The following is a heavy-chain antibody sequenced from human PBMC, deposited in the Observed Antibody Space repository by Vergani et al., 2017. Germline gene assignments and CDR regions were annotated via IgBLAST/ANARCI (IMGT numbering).Heavy chain of an antibody. J-gene: IGHJ4*02. CDR1: GFTFSSYW. CDR3: ARGILSWPDPFDY. V-gene: IGHV3-7*03. Sequence: EVQLVESGGGLVQPGGSLRLSCAASGFTFSSYWMSWVRQAPGKGLEWVANIKQDGSEKYYGDSVKGRFTISRDNAKNSQYLQMNSLRAEDTAVYYCARGILSWPDPFDYWGQGTLVTVSS. CDR2: IKQDGSEK. D-gene: IGHD2-15*01.